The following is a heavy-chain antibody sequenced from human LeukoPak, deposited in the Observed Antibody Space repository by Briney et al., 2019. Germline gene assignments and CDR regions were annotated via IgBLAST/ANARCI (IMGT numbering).Heavy chain of an antibody. Sequence: GRSLRLSCAASGFTFSSYAMHWVRQAPGKGLEGVAVISYDGNNKYYADSVKGRFTITRDNSKNTLYLQMNSLRTEDTAVYYCAGGPIVGALDYGGQGTLVTVS. CDR3: AGGPIVGALDY. CDR1: GFTFSSYA. J-gene: IGHJ4*02. CDR2: ISYDGNNK. V-gene: IGHV3-30*04. D-gene: IGHD1-26*01.